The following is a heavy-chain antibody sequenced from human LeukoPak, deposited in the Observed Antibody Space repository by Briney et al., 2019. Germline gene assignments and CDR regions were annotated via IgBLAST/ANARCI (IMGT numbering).Heavy chain of an antibody. D-gene: IGHD3-16*01. V-gene: IGHV4-31*03. CDR1: GGSISSGGYY. CDR2: IYYSGST. J-gene: IGHJ4*02. CDR3: ATTVGSYFDY. Sequence: SQSLSLTCTVSGGSISSGGYYWSWIRQHPGKGLEWIGYIYYSGSTYYNPSLKSRVTMSVDTSENQFSLKLNSVTAADTAVYYCATTVGSYFDYWSQGTLVTVSS.